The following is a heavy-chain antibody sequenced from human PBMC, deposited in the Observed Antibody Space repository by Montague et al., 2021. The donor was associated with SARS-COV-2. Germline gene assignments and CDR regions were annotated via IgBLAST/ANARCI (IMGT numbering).Heavy chain of an antibody. CDR2: ISGSGDGT. J-gene: IGHJ4*02. D-gene: IGHD3-10*01. Sequence: SLRLSCAASGFTFRSVAMTWVRQAPGKGLEWVSSISGSGDGTYYGDSVEGRFTVSRDNSKKLMHLQMNSLRAEDTAVYYCAKDPFTIGSYFEDWGQGTLVTVSS. CDR1: GFTFRSVA. CDR3: AKDPFTIGSYFED. V-gene: IGHV3-23*01.